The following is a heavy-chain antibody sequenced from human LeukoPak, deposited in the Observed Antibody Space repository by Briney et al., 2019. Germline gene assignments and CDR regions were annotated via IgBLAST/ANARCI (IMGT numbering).Heavy chain of an antibody. J-gene: IGHJ4*02. CDR2: INHSGST. D-gene: IGHD4-17*01. V-gene: IGHV4-34*01. CDR1: GGSFSGYY. Sequence: SETLSLTCAVYGGSFSGYYWSWIRQPPGKGLEWIGEINHSGSTNYNPPLKSRVTISVDTSKNQFSLKLSSVTAADTAVYYCAIGYSTVTPDYWGQGTLVTVSS. CDR3: AIGYSTVTPDY.